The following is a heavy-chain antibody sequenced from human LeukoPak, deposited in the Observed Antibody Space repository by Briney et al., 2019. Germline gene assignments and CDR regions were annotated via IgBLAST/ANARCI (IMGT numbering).Heavy chain of an antibody. CDR2: ISGSGSAI. Sequence: PGGSLRLSCAASGFTFSSYEMNWVRQAPGKGLEWVSYISGSGSAIYYADSVKGRFTISRDNAKNSLYLQMNSLRVEDTAMYYCTRLSAMLRGPEPIYYFDSWGQGTLVTVSS. CDR1: GFTFSSYE. D-gene: IGHD3-10*01. J-gene: IGHJ4*01. V-gene: IGHV3-48*03. CDR3: TRLSAMLRGPEPIYYFDS.